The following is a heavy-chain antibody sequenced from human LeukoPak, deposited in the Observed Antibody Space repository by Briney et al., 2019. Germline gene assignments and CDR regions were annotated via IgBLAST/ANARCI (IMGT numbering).Heavy chain of an antibody. V-gene: IGHV3-23*01. CDR3: AKGRDTIATRDFDY. CDR2: ISASGTST. D-gene: IGHD1-1*01. Sequence: QAGGSLRLSCAASGFTFSIYAMSWVRQAPGKGLEWVSAISASGTSTPYADSVKGRFTISRDNSKNTVYLQVNGLRADDTAVYYCAKGRDTIATRDFDYWGQGTLVTVSS. J-gene: IGHJ4*02. CDR1: GFTFSIYA.